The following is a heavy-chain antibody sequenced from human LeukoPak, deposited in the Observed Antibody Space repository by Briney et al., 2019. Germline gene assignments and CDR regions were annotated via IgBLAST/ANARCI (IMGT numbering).Heavy chain of an antibody. Sequence: ASVKVSCKASGGTFSSYAISWVRQAPGQGLEWMGGIIPIFGTANYAQKFQGRVTITADESTSTAYMELSSLRSEDTAVYYCARKRAVAGTGYYYYYGMDVWGQGTTVTVSS. J-gene: IGHJ6*02. CDR1: GGTFSSYA. V-gene: IGHV1-69*01. D-gene: IGHD6-19*01. CDR3: ARKRAVAGTGYYYYYGMDV. CDR2: IIPIFGTA.